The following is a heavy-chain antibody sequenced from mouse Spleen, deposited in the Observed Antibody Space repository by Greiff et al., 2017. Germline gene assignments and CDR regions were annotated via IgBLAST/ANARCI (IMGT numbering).Heavy chain of an antibody. CDR2: IDPETGGT. D-gene: IGHD4-1*01. CDR1: GYTFTDYE. Sequence: VKLMESGAELVRPGASVTLSCKASGYTFTDYEMHWVKQTPVHGLEWIGAIDPETGGTAYNQKFKGKAILTADKSSSTAYMELRSLTSEDSAVYYCTTNWDWFAYWGQGTLVTVSA. CDR3: TTNWDWFAY. J-gene: IGHJ3*01. V-gene: IGHV1-15*01.